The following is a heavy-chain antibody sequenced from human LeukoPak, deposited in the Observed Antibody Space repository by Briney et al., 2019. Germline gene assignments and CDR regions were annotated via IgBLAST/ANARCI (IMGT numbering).Heavy chain of an antibody. CDR1: GGSISSSSYY. CDR2: IYYSGST. Sequence: PSETLSLTCTVSGGSISSSSYYWGWIRQPPGKGLEWIGSIYYSGSTYYNPSLKSRVTISVDTSKNQFSLKLSSVTAADTAVYYCARSSTPVVPAGPFDYWGQGTLVTVSS. D-gene: IGHD2-2*01. CDR3: ARSSTPVVPAGPFDY. J-gene: IGHJ4*02. V-gene: IGHV4-39*01.